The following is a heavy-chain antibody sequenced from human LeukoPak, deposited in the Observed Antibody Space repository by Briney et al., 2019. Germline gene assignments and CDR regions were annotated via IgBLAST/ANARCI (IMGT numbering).Heavy chain of an antibody. CDR2: IYSGGST. D-gene: IGHD6-13*01. CDR3: ARLAEAPRMDV. CDR1: WFTVSSNY. V-gene: IGHV3-53*01. Sequence: GGSLRLSCAASWFTVSSNYMSWVRHAPGKGLEWVSVIYSGGSTYYADSVKGRFTISRDNSKNTLYLQMNSLRAEDTAVYYSARLAEAPRMDVWRKGPTVTVSS. J-gene: IGHJ6*04.